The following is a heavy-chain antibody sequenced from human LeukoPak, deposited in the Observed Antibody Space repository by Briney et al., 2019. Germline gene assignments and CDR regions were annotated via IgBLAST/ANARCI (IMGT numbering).Heavy chain of an antibody. D-gene: IGHD4-17*01. CDR1: GFTFSSSS. Sequence: GGSLRLSCAASGFTFSSSSMAWFRQAPGKGLEWVSSISANSGATYYADSVKGRFTVSRDNSKNTLYLQMNSLRAEDTAVYYCAKGRNDYGDSAFNYWGQGNLVTVSS. CDR3: AKGRNDYGDSAFNY. J-gene: IGHJ4*02. V-gene: IGHV3-23*01. CDR2: ISANSGAT.